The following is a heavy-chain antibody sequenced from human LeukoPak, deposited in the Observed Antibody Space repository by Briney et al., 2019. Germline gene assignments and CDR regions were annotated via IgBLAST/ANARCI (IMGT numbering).Heavy chain of an antibody. Sequence: ASVNVSCKASGYTFTSYAMHWVRQATGQGLEWMGWMNPINGNTGYAQKFQGRVTMTRDTSISTAYMELRSLTSEDTAVYYCVRDGEGVAISVNYWFAPWGQGTLVTVSS. CDR3: VRDGEGVAISVNYWFAP. CDR2: MNPINGNT. J-gene: IGHJ5*02. D-gene: IGHD3-10*01. V-gene: IGHV1-8*02. CDR1: GYTFTSYA.